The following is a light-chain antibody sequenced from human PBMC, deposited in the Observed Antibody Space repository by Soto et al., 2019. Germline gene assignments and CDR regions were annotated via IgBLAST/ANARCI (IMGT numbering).Light chain of an antibody. CDR2: GAS. CDR1: QSVSSSY. CDR3: QQRSNWPRT. Sequence: EIVLTQSPGTLSLSPGERATLSCRASQSVSSSYLAWYQQKPGQAPRLLFYGASRRAAGIPDRFSGSGSGTDFTLTISSLEPEDFVVYYCQQRSNWPRTFGQGTKVDNK. V-gene: IGKV3D-20*02. J-gene: IGKJ1*01.